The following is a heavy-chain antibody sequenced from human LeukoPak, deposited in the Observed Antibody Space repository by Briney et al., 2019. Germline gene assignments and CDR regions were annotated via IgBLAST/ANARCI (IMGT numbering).Heavy chain of an antibody. Sequence: SETLSLTCTVSGGSVSSRTYYWNWLRQPPGKGLEWIGYIYDSESTNYNSSLKSRVTISGDTSKNQFSLKLRSVTAADTALYYGARGQVGATQLFDFWGQGTLVTVSS. V-gene: IGHV4-61*01. CDR2: IYDSEST. CDR3: ARGQVGATQLFDF. J-gene: IGHJ5*01. D-gene: IGHD1-26*01. CDR1: GGSVSSRTYY.